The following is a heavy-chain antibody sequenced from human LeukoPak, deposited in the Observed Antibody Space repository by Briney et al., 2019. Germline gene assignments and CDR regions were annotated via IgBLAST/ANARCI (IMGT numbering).Heavy chain of an antibody. CDR1: GGTFNNYT. V-gene: IGHV1-69*06. Sequence: VSCKASGGTFNNYTIIWVRQAPGQGLEWMGGIIPIFGTANYAQKFQGKVTITADKSTSTAYMEVSSLRSDDTAVYYCARHLSGSGYYFDYWGQGTLVTVSS. CDR2: IIPIFGTA. J-gene: IGHJ4*02. CDR3: ARHLSGSGYYFDY. D-gene: IGHD3-22*01.